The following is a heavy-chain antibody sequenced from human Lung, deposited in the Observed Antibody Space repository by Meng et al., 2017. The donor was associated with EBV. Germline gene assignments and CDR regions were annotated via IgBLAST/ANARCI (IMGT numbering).Heavy chain of an antibody. CDR2: IYYSGST. Sequence: QLQLPEPGPGRVKPSATLSLTSTVSGGSISSYYWSWIRQPPGKGLEWIGHIYYSGSTNYNPSLKSRVTISVDTSKNQFSLKLSSVTATDTAVYYCARQSGYFDYWGQGTLVTVSS. J-gene: IGHJ4*02. D-gene: IGHD3-10*01. V-gene: IGHV4-59*08. CDR3: ARQSGYFDY. CDR1: GGSISSYY.